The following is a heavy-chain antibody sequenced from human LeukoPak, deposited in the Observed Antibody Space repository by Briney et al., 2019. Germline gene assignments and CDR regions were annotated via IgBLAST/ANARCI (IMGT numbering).Heavy chain of an antibody. CDR1: GYTFTGCY. Sequence: ASVKVSFKASGYTFTGCYMHWVRHAPAQGLELMGWINPNSGGTNYAQKFQGRVTMTRDTSISTAYMELSRLRSDATAVYSCASSLSVTASVATENYFDYWGQGTLVTVSS. J-gene: IGHJ4*02. D-gene: IGHD5-12*01. CDR3: ASSLSVTASVATENYFDY. CDR2: INPNSGGT. V-gene: IGHV1-2*02.